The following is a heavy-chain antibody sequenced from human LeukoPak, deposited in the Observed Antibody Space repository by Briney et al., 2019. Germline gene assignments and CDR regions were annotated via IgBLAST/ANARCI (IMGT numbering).Heavy chain of an antibody. CDR2: ISSNGGGT. J-gene: IGHJ4*02. Sequence: GGSLRLSCAASGFTFSSSAMHWVRQAPGKGLEYVSAISSNGGGTYYANSVKGRFTISRDNSENTLYLQMNSLRAEDTALYYCASDGIAVDRGIGYFDYWGQGTLVTVSS. CDR1: GFTFSSSA. D-gene: IGHD6-13*01. V-gene: IGHV3-64*01. CDR3: ASDGIAVDRGIGYFDY.